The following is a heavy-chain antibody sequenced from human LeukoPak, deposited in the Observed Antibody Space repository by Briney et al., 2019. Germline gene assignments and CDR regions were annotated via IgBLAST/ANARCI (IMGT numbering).Heavy chain of an antibody. CDR3: ARRGRFLEWLPYGPYGMDV. Sequence: SETLSLTCTVSGGSTSSYYWSWIRQPPGKGLEWIGYIYYSGSTNYNPSLKSRVTISVDTSKNQFSLKLSSVTAADTAVYYCARRGRFLEWLPYGPYGMDVWGQGTTVTVSS. J-gene: IGHJ6*02. V-gene: IGHV4-59*08. CDR2: IYYSGST. D-gene: IGHD3-3*01. CDR1: GGSTSSYY.